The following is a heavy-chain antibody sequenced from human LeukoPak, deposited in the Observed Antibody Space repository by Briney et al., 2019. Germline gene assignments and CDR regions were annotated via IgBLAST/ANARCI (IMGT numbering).Heavy chain of an antibody. D-gene: IGHD6-6*01. CDR2: INPSGGTT. J-gene: IGHJ4*02. Sequence: GASVKVSFKASGYTFTWYYIHWVRQAPGQGVEWMGRINPSGGTTSYSQKFQGRVTITREKSTTTVYMELSSLRSEDTAVYYCARDGSRAGPSSSPDYWGQGTLVTVSS. V-gene: IGHV1-46*01. CDR3: ARDGSRAGPSSSPDY. CDR1: GYTFTWYY.